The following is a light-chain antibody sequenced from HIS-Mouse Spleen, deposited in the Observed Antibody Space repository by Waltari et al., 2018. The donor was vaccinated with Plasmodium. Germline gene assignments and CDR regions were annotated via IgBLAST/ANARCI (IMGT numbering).Light chain of an antibody. J-gene: IGKJ2*01. Sequence: DIVMTQSPDSLAVSLGERATINCNSSQSVLYSSNHKNYLAWYQQKPGQPPKLLIYWASTRGSGVPDRVSGSGSGTDSTLTISSLQAEDVAVYYCQQYYSTPYTFGQGTKLEIK. V-gene: IGKV4-1*01. CDR3: QQYYSTPYT. CDR1: QSVLYSSNHKNY. CDR2: WAS.